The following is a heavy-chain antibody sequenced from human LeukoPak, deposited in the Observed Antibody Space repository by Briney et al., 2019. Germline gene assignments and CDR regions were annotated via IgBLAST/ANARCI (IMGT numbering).Heavy chain of an antibody. J-gene: IGHJ5*02. V-gene: IGHV1-2*02. CDR2: INPKSGGT. CDR1: GYTFTGYY. Sequence: ASVKVSCKASGYTFTGYYMHWVGQAPGQGVEWMGWINPKSGGTNYAQKFQGRVTMTRDTSIITAYMELSRLRSDDTAVYYCARNTRIAVAGTRYNWFDLWGQGTLVTVSS. CDR3: ARNTRIAVAGTRYNWFDL. D-gene: IGHD6-19*01.